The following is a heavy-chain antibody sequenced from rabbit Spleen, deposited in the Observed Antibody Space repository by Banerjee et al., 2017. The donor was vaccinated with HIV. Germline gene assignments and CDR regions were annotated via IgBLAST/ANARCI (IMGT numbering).Heavy chain of an antibody. CDR1: GFSFNSGYD. J-gene: IGHJ4*01. V-gene: IGHV1S40*01. CDR3: ARDLTGVIGWNFGW. Sequence: QSLEESGGGLVKPGASLTLTCKASGFSFNSGYDMCWVRQAPGKGLEWIACIGAGSSGSTYSATWAKGRFTISKTSSTTVTLQMTSLTAADTATYFCARDLTGVIGWNFGWWGPGTLVTVS. D-gene: IGHD1-1*01. CDR2: IGAGSSGST.